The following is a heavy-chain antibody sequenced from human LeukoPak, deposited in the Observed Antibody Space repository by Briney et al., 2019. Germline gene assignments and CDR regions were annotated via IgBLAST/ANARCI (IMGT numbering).Heavy chain of an antibody. Sequence: GGSLRLSCAASGFTFSSYDMHWVRQATGKGLEWVSAIGTAGDTYYPGSVKGRFTISRENAKNSLYLQMNSLRAGDTAVYYCARDLVSYDFWSAKYYYYGMDVWGQGTTVTVSS. D-gene: IGHD3-3*01. CDR1: GFTFSSYD. J-gene: IGHJ6*02. V-gene: IGHV3-13*01. CDR2: IGTAGDT. CDR3: ARDLVSYDFWSAKYYYYGMDV.